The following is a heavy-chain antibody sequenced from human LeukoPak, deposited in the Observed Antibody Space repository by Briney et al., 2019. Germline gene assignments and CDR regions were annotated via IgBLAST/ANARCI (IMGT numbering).Heavy chain of an antibody. CDR2: INGDGSST. Sequence: PGRSLRLSCAASGFTLSYYWMHWVRQGPGKGLVWVSTINGDGSSTNYADSVKGRFTISRDNAKNTLYLEMNSLRVEDTAVYYCARDPRNKGCDPWGQGTLVTVSS. CDR3: ARDPRNKGCDP. V-gene: IGHV3-74*01. D-gene: IGHD1/OR15-1a*01. J-gene: IGHJ5*02. CDR1: GFTLSYYW.